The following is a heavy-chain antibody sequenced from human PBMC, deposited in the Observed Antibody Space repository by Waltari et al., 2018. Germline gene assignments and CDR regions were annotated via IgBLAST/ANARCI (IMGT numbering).Heavy chain of an antibody. Sequence: QVQLVQSGAEVKKPGSSVKVSCKASGGTFSSYAISWVRQAPGQGLEWMGGIIPCLGTATYVQKFQVRVMITADKSTSTAYMELSSLRSEDTAVYYCARGSGNSDYYYYYYMDVWGKGTTVTVSS. CDR3: ARGSGNSDYYYYYYMDV. V-gene: IGHV1-69*14. J-gene: IGHJ6*03. CDR1: GGTFSSYA. D-gene: IGHD2-15*01. CDR2: IIPCLGTA.